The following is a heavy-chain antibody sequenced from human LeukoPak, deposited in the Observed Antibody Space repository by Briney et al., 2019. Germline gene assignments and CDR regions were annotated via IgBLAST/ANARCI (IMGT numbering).Heavy chain of an antibody. J-gene: IGHJ3*02. D-gene: IGHD4-17*01. V-gene: IGHV3-48*03. CDR2: ISSSGRNI. CDR1: GLTRSTYA. Sequence: PGGSLRLSCSGSGLTRSTYAMHWVPQAPPKWPHWVSYISSSGRNIYYADSVKGRFTISRDNAKNSLYLQMNSLRAEDTAVYYCARDSSAVTVTALLDIWGQGTMVTVSS. CDR3: ARDSSAVTVTALLDI.